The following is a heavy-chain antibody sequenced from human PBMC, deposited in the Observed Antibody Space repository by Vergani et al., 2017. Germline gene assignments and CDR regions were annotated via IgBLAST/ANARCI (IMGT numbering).Heavy chain of an antibody. CDR3: ARGGLITMVRGVITWFDP. Sequence: QVQLQESGPGLVKPSQTLSLPCTVSGGSISSGDYYWSWIRQPPGKGLEWIGYIYYSGSTYYNPSLKSRVTISVDTSKNQFSLKLSSVTAADTAVYYCARGGLITMVRGVITWFDPWGQGTLVTVSS. J-gene: IGHJ5*02. CDR2: IYYSGST. V-gene: IGHV4-30-4*01. CDR1: GGSISSGDYY. D-gene: IGHD3-10*01.